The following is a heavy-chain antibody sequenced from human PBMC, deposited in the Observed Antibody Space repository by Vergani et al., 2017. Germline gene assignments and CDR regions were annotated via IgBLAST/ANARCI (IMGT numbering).Heavy chain of an antibody. CDR2: INSDGSST. J-gene: IGHJ3*02. D-gene: IGHD7-27*01. V-gene: IGHV3-74*01. Sequence: EVQLVESGGGLVQPGGSLRLSCAASGFTFSSYWMHWVRQAPGKGLVWVSRINSDGSSTSYADSVKGRFTISRDNAKNTLYLQMNSLRAEDTAVYYCARVAGDRDAFDIWGQGTMVTGSS. CDR3: ARVAGDRDAFDI. CDR1: GFTFSSYW.